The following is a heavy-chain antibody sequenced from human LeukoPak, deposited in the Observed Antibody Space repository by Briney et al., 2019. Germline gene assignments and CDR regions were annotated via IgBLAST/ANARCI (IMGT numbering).Heavy chain of an antibody. Sequence: HPGGSLRLSCAASGFTVSSNYMSWVRQAPGKGLEWVSSISGSGYTTYYADSVKGRFTVSRDNSRNTLFLQMNSLRADDTAIYYCAKEKYYYDTSGYYPLDNWGQGTLVTVSS. CDR2: ISGSGYTT. CDR3: AKEKYYYDTSGYYPLDN. D-gene: IGHD3-22*01. V-gene: IGHV3-23*01. J-gene: IGHJ4*02. CDR1: GFTVSSNY.